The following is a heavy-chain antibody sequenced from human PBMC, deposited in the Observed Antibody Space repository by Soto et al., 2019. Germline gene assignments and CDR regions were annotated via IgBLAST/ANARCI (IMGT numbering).Heavy chain of an antibody. D-gene: IGHD2-15*01. V-gene: IGHV1-69*13. CDR1: GGTFSSYA. Sequence: SVKVSCKASGGTFSSYAISWVRQAPGQGFEWMGGIIPIFGTAKYAQKFQGRVTITADESTSTAYMELSSLRSEDTAVYYCARGGSVAATDYYYYYGMDVWGQGTTVTVSS. J-gene: IGHJ6*02. CDR2: IIPIFGTA. CDR3: ARGGSVAATDYYYYYGMDV.